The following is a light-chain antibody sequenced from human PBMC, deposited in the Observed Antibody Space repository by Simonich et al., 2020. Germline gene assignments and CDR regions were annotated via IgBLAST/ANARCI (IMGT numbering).Light chain of an antibody. V-gene: IGKV1-5*03. CDR3: QQYNSYSYT. CDR1: QSISSW. Sequence: DIQMTKSPSTLSASVGDRVTITCRASQSISSWLAWYQQKPGKAPKLLNYKASSLESGVPSRFSGSGSGTEFTLTISSLQPDDFATYYCQQYNSYSYTFGQGTKLEIK. J-gene: IGKJ2*01. CDR2: KAS.